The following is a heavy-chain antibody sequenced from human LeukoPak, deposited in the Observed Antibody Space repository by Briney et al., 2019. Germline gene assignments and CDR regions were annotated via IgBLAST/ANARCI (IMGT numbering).Heavy chain of an antibody. Sequence: PSQTLSLTCTVSGGSISSGGYSWSWLRQHPGKGLEWIGYIYYSGSTYYNPSLKSRVTISVDTSKNQFSLKLSSVTAADTAVYYCARISLGILNAFDIWGQGTMVTVSS. CDR3: ARISLGILNAFDI. CDR2: IYYSGST. CDR1: GGSISSGGYS. D-gene: IGHD6-13*01. J-gene: IGHJ3*02. V-gene: IGHV4-31*03.